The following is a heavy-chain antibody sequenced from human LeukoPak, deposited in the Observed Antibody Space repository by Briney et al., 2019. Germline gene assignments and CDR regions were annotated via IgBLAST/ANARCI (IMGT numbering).Heavy chain of an antibody. CDR3: ARVNGRNYYFDY. Sequence: PSQTLSLTCSVSGGSISSVSYVWTWILQPAGRGLEWIGRIYTSGTIYYNPSLKSRVTISIDTSKNQFSLKLRSVNAADTAVYYCARVNGRNYYFDYWGQGTLVTVSS. CDR2: IYTSGTI. J-gene: IGHJ4*02. D-gene: IGHD4-23*01. CDR1: GGSISSVSYV. V-gene: IGHV4-61*02.